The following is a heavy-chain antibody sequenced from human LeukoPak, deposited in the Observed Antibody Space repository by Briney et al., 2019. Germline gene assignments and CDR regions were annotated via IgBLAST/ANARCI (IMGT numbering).Heavy chain of an antibody. Sequence: ASVKVSCKASGFTFTSSAAQWVRQARGQRLEWIGWVVVGSGNTNYAQKFQERVTITRDMSTSTAYMELSSLRSEDTAVYYCAADPQIAAAGSEVNWGQGTLVTVSS. CDR1: GFTFTSSA. D-gene: IGHD6-13*01. CDR2: VVVGSGNT. J-gene: IGHJ4*02. CDR3: AADPQIAAAGSEVN. V-gene: IGHV1-58*01.